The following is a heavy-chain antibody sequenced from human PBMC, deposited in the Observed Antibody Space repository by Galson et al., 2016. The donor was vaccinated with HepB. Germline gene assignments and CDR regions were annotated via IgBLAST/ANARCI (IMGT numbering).Heavy chain of an antibody. V-gene: IGHV3-30*18. D-gene: IGHD6-6*01. CDR3: AKERPYYYGMDV. J-gene: IGHJ6*02. CDR2: ISYDGSNK. CDR1: GFTLSSYG. Sequence: SLRLSCAASGFTLSSYGMHWVRQAPGKGLEWVAVISYDGSNKYYADSVKGRFTISRDNSKNTLYLQMSSLRAEDTAVYYCAKERPYYYGMDVWGQGTTVTVSS.